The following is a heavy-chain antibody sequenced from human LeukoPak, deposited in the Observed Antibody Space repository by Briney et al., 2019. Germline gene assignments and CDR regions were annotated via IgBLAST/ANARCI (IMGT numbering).Heavy chain of an antibody. CDR2: IYSSGRT. J-gene: IGHJ4*01. D-gene: IGHD6-25*01. CDR1: GVSTSSSSYY. CDR3: AKSGGYGLIYY. Sequence: PSETPSLTCMLPGVSTSSSSYYWGWIRQPPGKGLGWLGSIYSSGRTYYNSSLKSRATLPIETPKNQVSLKLSSVTAADTAVYYCAKSGGYGLIYYLGQGTLVTGSS. V-gene: IGHV4-39*05.